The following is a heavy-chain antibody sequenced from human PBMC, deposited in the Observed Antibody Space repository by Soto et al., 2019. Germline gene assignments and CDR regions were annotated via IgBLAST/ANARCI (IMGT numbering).Heavy chain of an antibody. J-gene: IGHJ4*02. CDR1: GGSISSGGYY. V-gene: IGHV4-31*03. D-gene: IGHD3-22*01. CDR2: IYYSGST. CDR3: ARASVGYYDIFGSFYY. Sequence: PSETLSLTCTVSGGSISSGGYYWSWIRQHPGKGLEWIGYIYYSGSTYYNPSLKSRVTISVDTSKNQFSLKLSSVTAADTAVYYCARASVGYYDIFGSFYYWGQGTLVTVSS.